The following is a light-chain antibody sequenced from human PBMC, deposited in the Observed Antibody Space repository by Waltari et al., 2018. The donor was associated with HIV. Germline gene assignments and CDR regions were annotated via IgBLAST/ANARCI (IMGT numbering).Light chain of an antibody. CDR3: QHYDNLPLT. CDR1: QDITNS. V-gene: IGKV1-33*01. CDR2: GAS. J-gene: IGKJ4*01. Sequence: MTQSPLSLSASVGDRVTITCQANQDITNSLNWYQQKPGKAPKVLIYGASNLKTGVPSRFSGSGSGTNFTFTISSLQPEDIATYFCQHYDNLPLTFGGGTKVEIK.